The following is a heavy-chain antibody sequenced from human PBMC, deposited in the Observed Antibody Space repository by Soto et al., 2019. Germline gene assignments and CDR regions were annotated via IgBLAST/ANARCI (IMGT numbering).Heavy chain of an antibody. Sequence: SVTVSCMASGRTLSNSAFIWVRQAPGQGLEWMGGILPISGTPSYAEKFQDRRTMSADRFSMTAYMELNILRSEDTAVYCCSTPAEALDTAMLKGLDHWGHVSLVTVSS. CDR1: GRTLSNSA. J-gene: IGHJ5*02. D-gene: IGHD5-18*01. CDR2: ILPISGTP. CDR3: STPAEALDTAMLKGLDH. V-gene: IGHV1-69*06.